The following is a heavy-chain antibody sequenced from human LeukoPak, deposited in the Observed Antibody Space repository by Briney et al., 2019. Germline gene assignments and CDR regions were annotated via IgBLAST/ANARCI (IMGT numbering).Heavy chain of an antibody. CDR2: ISAYNSNK. CDR1: GYTFTSYG. Sequence: HWASVKVSCKASGYTFTSYGISWVRQAPGQGLEWMGRISAYNSNKNYAQKLQGRVTMTTDTSTSTAYMELRSLRSDDTAVYYCARGVLQPTPNFDYWGQGTLVTVSS. J-gene: IGHJ4*02. D-gene: IGHD1-1*01. V-gene: IGHV1-18*01. CDR3: ARGVLQPTPNFDY.